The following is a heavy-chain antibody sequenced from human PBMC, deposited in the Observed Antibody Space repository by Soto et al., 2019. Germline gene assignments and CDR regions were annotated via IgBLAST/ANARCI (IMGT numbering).Heavy chain of an antibody. D-gene: IGHD3-3*01. CDR3: ASLTSPTYYDFWSGYQDCSWFDP. CDR1: GGSISSGNW. CDR2: IYHSGST. J-gene: IGHJ5*02. Sequence: PSETLSLTCALPGGSISSGNWWSWVRQPAGRGLEWIGEIYHSGSTNYNPSLKSRVTISVDKSKNQFSLKLSSVTAADTAVYYCASLTSPTYYDFWSGYQDCSWFDPWGQGTLVTVSS. V-gene: IGHV4-4*02.